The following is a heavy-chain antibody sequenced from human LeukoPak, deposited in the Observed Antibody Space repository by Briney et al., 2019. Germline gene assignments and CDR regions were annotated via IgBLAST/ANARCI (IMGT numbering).Heavy chain of an antibody. D-gene: IGHD3-22*01. CDR3: ARDRGYYVFDY. V-gene: IGHV3-9*01. CDR1: GFTFDDYA. J-gene: IGHJ4*02. CDR2: ISWNSGSI. Sequence: GGSLRLSCAASGFTFDDYAMHWVRQAPGKGLEWVSGISWNSGSIGYADSVKGRFTISRDNAKNSLYLQMNSLRAEDTAVYYCARDRGYYVFDYWGQGTLVTVSS.